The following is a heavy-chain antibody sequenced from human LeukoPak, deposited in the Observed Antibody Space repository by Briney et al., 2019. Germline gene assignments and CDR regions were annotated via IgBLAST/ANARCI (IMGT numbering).Heavy chain of an antibody. D-gene: IGHD2-15*01. CDR2: IYPGDSDT. Sequence: GESLKISCKGSGYSFTSYWIGWVRQMPGKGLEWMGIIYPGDSDTRYSPSFQGQVTISADKSISTAYLQWSSLKASDTAIYYCARGPCSGGSCYYRNFDYWGQGTLVTVSS. J-gene: IGHJ4*02. V-gene: IGHV5-51*01. CDR3: ARGPCSGGSCYYRNFDY. CDR1: GYSFTSYW.